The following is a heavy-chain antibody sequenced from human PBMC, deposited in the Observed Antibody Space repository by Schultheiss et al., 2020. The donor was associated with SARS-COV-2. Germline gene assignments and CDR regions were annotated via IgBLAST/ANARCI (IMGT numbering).Heavy chain of an antibody. Sequence: GGSLRLSCAASGFTFSNAWMSWVRQAPGKGLEWVSVIYSGGSTYYADSVKGRFTISRDNSKNTLYLQMNSLRAEDTVVYYCARGETGEYSSHFDYWGQGTLVTVSS. CDR3: ARGETGEYSSHFDY. CDR1: GFTFSNAW. CDR2: IYSGGST. D-gene: IGHD6-13*01. J-gene: IGHJ4*02. V-gene: IGHV3-66*01.